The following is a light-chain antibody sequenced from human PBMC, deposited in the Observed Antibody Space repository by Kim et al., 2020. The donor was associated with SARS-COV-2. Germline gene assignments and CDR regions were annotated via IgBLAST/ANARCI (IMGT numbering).Light chain of an antibody. CDR3: QQYNNSPTYS. CDR2: GAT. V-gene: IGKV3-15*01. Sequence: SPRDRPPPSRGASKSVRSYLASYQNRPGQAPRLLIYGATTRATGIPASFSGGGSGTEFTLTISSLQSEDFAVYYCQQYNNSPTYSFGQGTKLEI. J-gene: IGKJ2*01. CDR1: KSVRSY.